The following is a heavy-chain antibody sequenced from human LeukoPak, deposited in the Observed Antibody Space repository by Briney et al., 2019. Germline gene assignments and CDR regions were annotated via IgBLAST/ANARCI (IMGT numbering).Heavy chain of an antibody. CDR1: GYTFTGYY. V-gene: IGHV1-2*04. CDR3: AREMLAATGEHNWFDP. CDR2: INPNSGGT. J-gene: IGHJ5*02. D-gene: IGHD2-15*01. Sequence: ASVKVSCKASGYTFTGYYMHWVRQAPGQGLEWMGWINPNSGGTNYAQKFQGWVTMTRDTSISTAYMELSRLRSDDTAVYYCAREMLAATGEHNWFDPWGQGTLVTVSS.